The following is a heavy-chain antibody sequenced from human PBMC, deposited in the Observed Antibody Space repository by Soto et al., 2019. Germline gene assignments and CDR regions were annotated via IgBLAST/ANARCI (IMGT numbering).Heavy chain of an antibody. CDR2: LYWDDDK. CDR3: TRTIANWGSRGPVDY. Sequence: QITLKESGPTLVKPTQTLTLTCTFSGFSLSTSGVGVGWIRQPPGKALEWLAFLYWDDDKRYSPSLKSSLTDTEDISKNREHLTTANRDPVDTATYYCTRTIANWGSRGPVDYWGQGTLVTVAS. V-gene: IGHV2-5*02. J-gene: IGHJ4*02. D-gene: IGHD7-27*01. CDR1: GFSLSTSGVG.